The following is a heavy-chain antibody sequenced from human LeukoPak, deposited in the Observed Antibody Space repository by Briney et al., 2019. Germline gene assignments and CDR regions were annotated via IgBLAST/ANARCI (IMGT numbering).Heavy chain of an antibody. CDR1: GYTFTSYY. Sequence: ASVKVSCKASGYTFTSYYMHWVRQAPGQGLEWMGIINPSGGSTSYAQKFQGRVTMTRDTSTSTVYMELSSLRSEDAAVYYCATVGVYYYDSSGYNWFDPWGQGTLVTVSS. CDR2: INPSGGST. J-gene: IGHJ5*02. V-gene: IGHV1-46*01. CDR3: ATVGVYYYDSSGYNWFDP. D-gene: IGHD3-22*01.